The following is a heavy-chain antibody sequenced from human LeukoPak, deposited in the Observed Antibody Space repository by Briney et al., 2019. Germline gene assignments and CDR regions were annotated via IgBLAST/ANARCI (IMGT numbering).Heavy chain of an antibody. CDR1: SHPHRIYY. CDR3: ARVNDYGDSKIDY. Sequence: SDTQALIRSVSSHPHRIYYWLWIPQPPRKALVGIGYIYYSGSTNYNPSLKSRVTISVDTSKNQFSLKLSSVTAADTAVYYCARVNDYGDSKIDYWGQGTLVTVSS. CDR2: IYYSGST. J-gene: IGHJ4*02. V-gene: IGHV4-59*07. D-gene: IGHD4-17*01.